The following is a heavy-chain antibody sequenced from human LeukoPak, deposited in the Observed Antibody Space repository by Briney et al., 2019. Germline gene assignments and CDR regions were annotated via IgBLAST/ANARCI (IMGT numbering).Heavy chain of an antibody. D-gene: IGHD3-22*01. Sequence: SQTLSLTCTVSGGSITSGSYYWSWIRQPAGKGLEWIGRIYTSGSTNYNPSLKSRVTISVDTSKNQFSLKLSSVTAADTAVYYCARDGNYYDSSGPFDYWGQGTLVTVSS. J-gene: IGHJ4*02. CDR1: GGSITSGSYY. V-gene: IGHV4-61*02. CDR3: ARDGNYYDSSGPFDY. CDR2: IYTSGST.